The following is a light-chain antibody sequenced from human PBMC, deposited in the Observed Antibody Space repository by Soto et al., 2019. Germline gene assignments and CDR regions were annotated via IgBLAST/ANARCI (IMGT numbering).Light chain of an antibody. CDR2: GVS. CDR3: QQYVTSPYI. V-gene: IGKV3-20*01. Sequence: EIVLTQSPGTLSLSPGERATLSCRASQSVSSSYLAWYQQKPGQAPRLLIHGVSTRATGIPDRFSGSGSGTDFTLTISRLEPEDFAVYYCQQYVTSPYIIGQWTKLEIK. CDR1: QSVSSSY. J-gene: IGKJ2*01.